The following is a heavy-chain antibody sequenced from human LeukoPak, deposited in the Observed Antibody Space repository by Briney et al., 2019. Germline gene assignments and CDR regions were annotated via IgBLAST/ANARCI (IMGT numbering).Heavy chain of an antibody. CDR2: IRSKANSYAT. Sequence: GGSLRLSCAASGFTFSGSAMHWVRQASGKGLEWVGRIRSKANSYATAYAASVKGRFTISRDDSKNTAYLQMNSLKTEDTAVYYCTSTPSSGWYRAAYWGQGTLVTVSS. CDR3: TSTPSSGWYRAAY. D-gene: IGHD6-19*01. CDR1: GFTFSGSA. J-gene: IGHJ4*02. V-gene: IGHV3-73*01.